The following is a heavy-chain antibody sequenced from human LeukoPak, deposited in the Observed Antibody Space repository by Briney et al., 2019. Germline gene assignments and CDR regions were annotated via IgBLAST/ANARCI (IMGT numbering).Heavy chain of an antibody. V-gene: IGHV4-30-4*01. D-gene: IGHD3-3*01. Sequence: SETLSLTWTVSGGSISSGDYYWSWIRQPPGKGLEWIGYIYYSGSTYYNPSLKSRVTISVDTSKNQFSLKLSSVTAADTAVYYCARSNYDFWSGYPPGWFDPWGQGTLVTVSS. CDR3: ARSNYDFWSGYPPGWFDP. J-gene: IGHJ5*02. CDR2: IYYSGST. CDR1: GGSISSGDYY.